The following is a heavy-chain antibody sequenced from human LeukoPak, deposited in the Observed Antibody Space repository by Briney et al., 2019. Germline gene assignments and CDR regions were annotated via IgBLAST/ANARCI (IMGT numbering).Heavy chain of an antibody. V-gene: IGHV4-59*01. CDR1: GGSIRGYY. CDR2: MYYSGSS. D-gene: IGHD6-13*01. Sequence: KPSETLSLTCTVSGGSIRGYYWSWIRQPPGKGLEWIAHMYYSGSSKYNPYLKSRATISRDTSKNQFSLKLTSVTVADTAVYFCAREGVAAAGAFDNWGQGTLVTVSA. J-gene: IGHJ4*02. CDR3: AREGVAAAGAFDN.